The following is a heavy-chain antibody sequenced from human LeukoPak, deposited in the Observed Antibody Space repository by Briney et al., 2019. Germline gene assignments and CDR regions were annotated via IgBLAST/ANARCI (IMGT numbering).Heavy chain of an antibody. CDR2: ISYDGSNK. CDR3: AKGELYDYVWGSYRPSYT. V-gene: IGHV3-30*18. CDR1: GSTFSSYG. J-gene: IGHJ4*02. Sequence: GGSLRLSCAASGSTFSSYGMHWVRQAPGKGLEWVAVISYDGSNKYYADSVKGRFTISRDNSKNTLYLQMNSLRAEDTAVYYCAKGELYDYVWGSYRPSYTWGQGTLVTVSS. D-gene: IGHD3-16*02.